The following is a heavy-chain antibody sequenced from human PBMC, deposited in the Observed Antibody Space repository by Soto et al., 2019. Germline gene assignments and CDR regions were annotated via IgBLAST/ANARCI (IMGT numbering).Heavy chain of an antibody. D-gene: IGHD6-19*01. Sequence: AVYGGSFSGYYWSWIRQPPGKGLEWIGEINHSGSTNYNPSLKSRVTISVDTSKNQFSLKLSSVTAADTAVYYCARGIAVAGTYYYYYGMDVWGQGTTVTVSS. J-gene: IGHJ6*02. CDR1: GGSFSGYY. CDR2: INHSGST. CDR3: ARGIAVAGTYYYYYGMDV. V-gene: IGHV4-34*01.